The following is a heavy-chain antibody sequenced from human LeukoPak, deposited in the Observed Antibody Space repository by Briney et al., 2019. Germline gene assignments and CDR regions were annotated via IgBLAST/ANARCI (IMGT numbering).Heavy chain of an antibody. J-gene: IGHJ4*02. CDR2: IIPIFGTA. Sequence: ASVKVSFKASGGTFISYAISWVRQAPGQGLEWMGGIIPIFGTANYAQKFQGRVTITADESTSTAYMELSSLRSEDTAVYYCAREAAAGTGYFDYWGQGTLVTVSS. CDR1: GGTFISYA. CDR3: AREAAAGTGYFDY. D-gene: IGHD6-13*01. V-gene: IGHV1-69*13.